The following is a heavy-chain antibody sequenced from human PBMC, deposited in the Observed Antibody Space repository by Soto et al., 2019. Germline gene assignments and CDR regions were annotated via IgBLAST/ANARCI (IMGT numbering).Heavy chain of an antibody. Sequence: QVQLVQSGAEVKKPGSSVKVSCKASGGTFSSYAISWVRQAPGQGLEWMGGIIPSFGTANYAQKFQGRVTITADESTSTAYMELSSLRSEDTAVYYCARVGQSGYYYYSSAFGGVNWFDPWGQGTLVTVSS. V-gene: IGHV1-69*01. D-gene: IGHD3-22*01. J-gene: IGHJ5*02. CDR3: ARVGQSGYYYYSSAFGGVNWFDP. CDR2: IIPSFGTA. CDR1: GGTFSSYA.